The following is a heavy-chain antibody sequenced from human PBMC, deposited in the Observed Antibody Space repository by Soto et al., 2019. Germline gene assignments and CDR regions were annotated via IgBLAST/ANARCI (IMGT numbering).Heavy chain of an antibody. CDR1: GGSFTSNNW. CDR3: ASRDPGTSVDY. J-gene: IGHJ4*02. V-gene: IGHV4-4*02. D-gene: IGHD1-7*01. CDR2: IYRTGST. Sequence: SETLSLTCAVSGGSFTSNNWWTWVRQPPGQGLEWIGEIYRTGSTNYNPSLKSRVTISLDKSENQFSLKVTSLTAADTAVYYCASRDPGTSVDYWVQGTLVTVSS.